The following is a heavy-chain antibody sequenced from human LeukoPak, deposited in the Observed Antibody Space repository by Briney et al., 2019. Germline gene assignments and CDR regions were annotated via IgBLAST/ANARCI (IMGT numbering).Heavy chain of an antibody. CDR1: GYTFTGYY. V-gene: IGHV1-2*02. D-gene: IGHD3-22*01. Sequence: VKVSCKASGYTFTGYYMHWVRQAPGQGLEWMGWINPNSGGTNYAQKFQGRVTMTRDTSISTAYMELSRLRSDDTAVYYCARIVVANDAFDIWGQGTMVTVSS. CDR2: INPNSGGT. CDR3: ARIVVANDAFDI. J-gene: IGHJ3*02.